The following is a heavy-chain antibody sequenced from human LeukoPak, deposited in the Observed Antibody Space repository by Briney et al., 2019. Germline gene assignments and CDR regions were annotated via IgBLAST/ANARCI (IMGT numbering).Heavy chain of an antibody. Sequence: GGSLRLSCAASGFTFSSYWTSWVRQAPGEGLEWVANIKQEGSEKYYVDSVKGRFTISKDNAKNSLYLQMNSLRAEDTAVYYCARVSSGDYVHGDDWGQGTLVTVSS. CDR2: IKQEGSEK. CDR1: GFTFSSYW. CDR3: ARVSSGDYVHGDD. V-gene: IGHV3-7*01. J-gene: IGHJ4*02. D-gene: IGHD4-17*01.